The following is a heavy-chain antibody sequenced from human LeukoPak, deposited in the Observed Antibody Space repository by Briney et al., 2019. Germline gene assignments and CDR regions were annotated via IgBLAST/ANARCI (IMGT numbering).Heavy chain of an antibody. CDR3: ARHIYRTFYFDY. CDR2: TFYNGNT. J-gene: IGHJ4*01. Sequence: PSETLSLTCTVSGGSISSYYWSWIRLPPGKGLEWIGYTFYNGNTNYNPSLKSRVTISLDTSKNQFSLKVSSVTAADTAVYYCARHIYRTFYFDYWGHGTLATVSS. CDR1: GGSISSYY. V-gene: IGHV4-59*08. D-gene: IGHD1-14*01.